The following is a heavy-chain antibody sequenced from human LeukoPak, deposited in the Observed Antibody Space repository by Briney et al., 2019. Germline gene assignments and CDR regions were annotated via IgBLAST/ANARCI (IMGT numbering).Heavy chain of an antibody. CDR1: GFTFSSYS. J-gene: IGHJ6*02. Sequence: PGGSLRLSCAAPGFTFSSYSMNWVRQAPGKGLEWVSSISSSSSYIYYADSVKGRFTISRDNAKNSLYLQMNSLRAEDTAVYYCARDFASGMDVWGQGTTVTVSS. CDR2: ISSSSSYI. V-gene: IGHV3-21*01. D-gene: IGHD3-3*01. CDR3: ARDFASGMDV.